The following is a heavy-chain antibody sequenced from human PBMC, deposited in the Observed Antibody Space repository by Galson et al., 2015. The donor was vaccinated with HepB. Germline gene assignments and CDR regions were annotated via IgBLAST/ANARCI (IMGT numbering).Heavy chain of an antibody. V-gene: IGHV6-1*01. Sequence: CAISGDSVSSNSAAWNWIRQSPSRGLEWLGRTYYRSKWYNDYAVSVKSRITINPDTSKNQFSLQLNSVTPEDTAVYYCAREGVVVVPAAMYFFDYWGQGTLVTVSS. CDR3: AREGVVVVPAAMYFFDY. CDR1: GDSVSSNSAA. D-gene: IGHD2-2*01. CDR2: TYYRSKWYN. J-gene: IGHJ4*02.